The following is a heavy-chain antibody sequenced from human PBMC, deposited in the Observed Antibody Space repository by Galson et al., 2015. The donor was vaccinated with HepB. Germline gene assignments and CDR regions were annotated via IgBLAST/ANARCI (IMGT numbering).Heavy chain of an antibody. Sequence: SLRLSCAASGFTVSSDYMTWVRQAPGKGLEWVSVIYSGGSTYYRDSVKGRFTISRHNSKNTLYLQMNSLRPEDTAVYFCAKMPPAFPRAQYGMDVWGQGTTVTVSS. D-gene: IGHD2-2*01. V-gene: IGHV3-53*04. CDR1: GFTVSSDY. CDR2: IYSGGST. J-gene: IGHJ6*02. CDR3: AKMPPAFPRAQYGMDV.